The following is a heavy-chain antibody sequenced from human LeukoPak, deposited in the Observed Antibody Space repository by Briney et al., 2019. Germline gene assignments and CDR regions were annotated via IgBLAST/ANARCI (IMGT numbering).Heavy chain of an antibody. Sequence: PAGSLRLSCAASGFTFSSYGMHWVRQAPGKGLEWVAVISYDGSNKYYADSVKGRFTISRDNSKNTLYLQMNSLRAEDTAVYYCARLPPDDAFDIWGQGTMVTVSS. CDR2: ISYDGSNK. J-gene: IGHJ3*02. V-gene: IGHV3-30*03. D-gene: IGHD1-14*01. CDR3: ARLPPDDAFDI. CDR1: GFTFSSYG.